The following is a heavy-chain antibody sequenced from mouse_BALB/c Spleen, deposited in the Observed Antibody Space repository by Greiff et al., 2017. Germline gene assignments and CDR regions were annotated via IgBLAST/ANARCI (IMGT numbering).Heavy chain of an antibody. D-gene: IGHD2-4*01. CDR1: GYTFTSYW. J-gene: IGHJ3*01. V-gene: IGHV1S81*02. Sequence: QVQLQQSGAELVKPGASVKLSCKASGYTFTSYWMHWVKQRPGKGLEWIGEINPSNGRTNYTEKFKSKATLTVDKSSSTTYMQLSSLTSEDSAVSYYARYISYDYDGGFDYWGQGTLVTVSA. CDR3: ARYISYDYDGGFDY. CDR2: INPSNGRT.